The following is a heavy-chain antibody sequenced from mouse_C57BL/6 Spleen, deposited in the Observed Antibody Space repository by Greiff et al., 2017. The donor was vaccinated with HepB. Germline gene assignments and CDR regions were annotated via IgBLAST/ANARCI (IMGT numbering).Heavy chain of an antibody. CDR1: GYTFTSYW. J-gene: IGHJ3*01. CDR3: ASSGDYGSSCAY. D-gene: IGHD1-1*01. CDR2: IDPSDSYT. Sequence: QVQLQQPGAELVKPGASVKLSCKASGYTFTSYWMQWVKQRPGQGLEWIGEIDPSDSYTNYNQKFKGKATLTVDTSSSTAYMQLSSLTSEDSAVYYCASSGDYGSSCAYWGQGTLVTVSA. V-gene: IGHV1-50*01.